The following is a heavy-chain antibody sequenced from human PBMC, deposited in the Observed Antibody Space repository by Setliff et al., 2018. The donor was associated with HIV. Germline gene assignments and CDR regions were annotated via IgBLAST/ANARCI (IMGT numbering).Heavy chain of an antibody. D-gene: IGHD3-22*01. CDR2: ISYDGSNK. Sequence: GGSLRLSCAASGFTFSSYAIHWVRQAPGKGLEWVAVISYDGSNKYYADSVKGRFTISRDNSKNTLNLQLNSLRAEDTAVYYCTTYSSVYYHSDCWGQGTLVTVSS. V-gene: IGHV3-30*04. CDR3: TTYSSVYYHSDC. J-gene: IGHJ4*02. CDR1: GFTFSSYA.